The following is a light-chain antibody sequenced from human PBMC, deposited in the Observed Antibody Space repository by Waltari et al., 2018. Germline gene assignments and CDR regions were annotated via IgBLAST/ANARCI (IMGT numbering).Light chain of an antibody. Sequence: QSVLTQPPSVSGAPGQRVTISCPGSSSNIGAGYDVNWYQQLPGTAPKLLIYGNSNRPSGVPDRFSGSKSGTSASLAITGLQAEDEADYYCQSYDSSLSGNVFGSGTKVTVL. CDR2: GNS. CDR1: SSNIGAGYD. CDR3: QSYDSSLSGNV. J-gene: IGLJ6*01. V-gene: IGLV1-40*01.